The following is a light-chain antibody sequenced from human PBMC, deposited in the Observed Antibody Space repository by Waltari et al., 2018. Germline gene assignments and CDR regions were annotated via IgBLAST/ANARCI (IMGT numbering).Light chain of an antibody. CDR2: RND. J-gene: IGLJ3*02. V-gene: IGLV1-47*01. Sequence: QSVLTQPPSASGTPGQGVTISCSWSDPNLGQHPVYWYQQLPGTAPKLLIYRNDQRPSGVPDRFSGSRSGTSASLAINGLRSEDEADYYCAVWDDSLSGVFGGGTKVTVL. CDR3: AVWDDSLSGV. CDR1: DPNLGQHP.